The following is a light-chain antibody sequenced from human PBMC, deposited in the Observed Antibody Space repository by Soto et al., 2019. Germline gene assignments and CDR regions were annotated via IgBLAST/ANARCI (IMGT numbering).Light chain of an antibody. V-gene: IGKV2-28*01. CDR1: QSLLYSNGNNY. Sequence: DIVMTQSPLSLPVTPGEPASISCRSSQSLLYSNGNNYLDWYVQKPGQSTQLLIYLASSRASGVPDRFSGSGSGTDFTLIISRVEAEDVGVYYCMQPLQTPYAFGQGTKLEIK. J-gene: IGKJ2*01. CDR3: MQPLQTPYA. CDR2: LAS.